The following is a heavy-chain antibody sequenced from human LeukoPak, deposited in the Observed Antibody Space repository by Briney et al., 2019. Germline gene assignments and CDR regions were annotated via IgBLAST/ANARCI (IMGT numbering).Heavy chain of an antibody. J-gene: IGHJ4*02. CDR2: IRYDGSNK. D-gene: IGHD2-2*01. CDR3: AKGLLGYCSSTSCFFGY. V-gene: IGHV3-30*02. Sequence: GGSLRLSCAASGFTFSSYGMHWVRQAPGKGLEWVAFIRYDGSNKYYADSVKGRFTISRDNSKNTLYLQMNSLRAEDTAVYYCAKGLLGYCSSTSCFFGYWGQGTLVTVSS. CDR1: GFTFSSYG.